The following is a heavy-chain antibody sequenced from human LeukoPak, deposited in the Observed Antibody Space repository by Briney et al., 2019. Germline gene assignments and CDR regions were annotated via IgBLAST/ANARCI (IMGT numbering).Heavy chain of an antibody. J-gene: IGHJ2*01. D-gene: IGHD1-26*01. CDR2: IYHSGST. V-gene: IGHV4-38-2*02. Sequence: PSETLSLTCTVSGYSISSGYYWGWIRQPPGKGLEWIGSIYHSGSTYYNPSLKSRVTISVDTSKNQFSLKLSSVTAADTAVYYCARAEVGAHPVRWYFDLWGRGTLVTVSS. CDR1: GYSISSGYY. CDR3: ARAEVGAHPVRWYFDL.